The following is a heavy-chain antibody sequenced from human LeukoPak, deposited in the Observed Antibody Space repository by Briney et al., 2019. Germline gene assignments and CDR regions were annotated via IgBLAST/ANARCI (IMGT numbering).Heavy chain of an antibody. D-gene: IGHD2-2*02. CDR2: INHDGTEK. J-gene: IGHJ6*04. Sequence: GGSLRLSCTASGFTFRAHWMTWVRRAPRKGLEWVANINHDGTEKNSIDSVKGRFTISRDNTKNSLYLQMNSLGAEDAAVYFCARDGYNYAMDVWGKGTTVTVSS. V-gene: IGHV3-7*03. CDR1: GFTFRAHW. CDR3: ARDGYNYAMDV.